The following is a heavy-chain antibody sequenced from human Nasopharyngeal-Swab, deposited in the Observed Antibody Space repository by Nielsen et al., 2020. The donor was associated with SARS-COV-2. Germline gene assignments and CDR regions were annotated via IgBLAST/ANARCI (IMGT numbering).Heavy chain of an antibody. V-gene: IGHV3-74*01. CDR1: GFTFSWHW. CDR2: INPDGSNT. J-gene: IGHJ4*02. D-gene: IGHD1-14*01. CDR3: SRGGMGTGLDY. Sequence: GESLNISCAASGFTFSWHWMHWVRQAPGKGLVWVSYINPDGSNTKYADSVKGRFTITRDNAKNTRYMQMNSLRAEDTAVYYCSRGGMGTGLDYWGQGILVTVSS.